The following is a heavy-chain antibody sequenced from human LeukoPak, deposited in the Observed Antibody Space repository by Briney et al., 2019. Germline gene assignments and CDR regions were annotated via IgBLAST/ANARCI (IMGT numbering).Heavy chain of an antibody. CDR3: ARVPHSVEGSMKAVFIHYFDY. CDR1: GYSISSGYSISSRYY. V-gene: IGHV4-38-2*02. J-gene: IGHJ4*02. D-gene: IGHD3-22*01. CDR2: IDHSGNT. Sequence: SETLSLTCSVSGYSISSGYSISSRYYWVWIRQPPGKGLEWIGGIDHSGNTHYNPSLKNRVTISADTSKNEFSLKLSSVTATDTAVYYCARVPHSVEGSMKAVFIHYFDYWGQGSLVTVSS.